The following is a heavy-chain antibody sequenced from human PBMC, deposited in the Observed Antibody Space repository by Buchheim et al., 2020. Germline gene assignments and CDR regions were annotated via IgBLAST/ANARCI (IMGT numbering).Heavy chain of an antibody. Sequence: QVQLQQWGAGLLKPSETLSLTCAVYGGSFSGYYWSWIRQPPGKGLEWIGEINHSESSNYNPSLKRQVSITVDTSRNQFSLKLSSVTAVDTAVYYCARSRCDCGSCNEDLDYWGQRTL. D-gene: IGHD2-15*01. V-gene: IGHV4-34*01. CDR3: ARSRCDCGSCNEDLDY. J-gene: IGHJ4*02. CDR1: GGSFSGYY. CDR2: INHSESS.